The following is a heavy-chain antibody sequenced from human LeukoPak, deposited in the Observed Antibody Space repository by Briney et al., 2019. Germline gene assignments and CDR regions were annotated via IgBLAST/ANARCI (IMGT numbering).Heavy chain of an antibody. CDR3: ARGAVGKAGY. V-gene: IGHV1-69*05. Sequence: ASVKVSCKASGGTFSSYAISWVRQAPGQGLEWMGGIIPIFGTANYAQKFQGRVTITTDESTSTAYMELSGLRSEDTAVYYCARGAVGKAGYWGQGTLVTVSS. D-gene: IGHD4-23*01. CDR1: GGTFSSYA. J-gene: IGHJ4*02. CDR2: IIPIFGTA.